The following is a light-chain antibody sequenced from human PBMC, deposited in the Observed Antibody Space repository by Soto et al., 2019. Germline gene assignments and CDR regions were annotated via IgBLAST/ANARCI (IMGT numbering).Light chain of an antibody. Sequence: QSALTQPASVSGSPGQSITISCTGPSSDFGDPRYVSWYQQHPGKAPKLVISQASIRPSGISNRFSGSKSDNAASLTISGLQADDEADYYCSSYTSSRTWVFGGGTKVTVL. J-gene: IGLJ3*02. CDR2: QAS. CDR3: SSYTSSRTWV. CDR1: SSDFGDPRY. V-gene: IGLV2-14*01.